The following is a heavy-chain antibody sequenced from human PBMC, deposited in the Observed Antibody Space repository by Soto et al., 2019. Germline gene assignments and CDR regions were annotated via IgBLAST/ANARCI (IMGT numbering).Heavy chain of an antibody. CDR3: ARERSAAGSGWFDP. CDR2: RNPNSGNT. D-gene: IGHD6-13*01. Sequence: QVQLVQSGAEVKKPGASVKVSCKASGYTFTSYDINWVRQATGQGLEWMGWRNPNSGNTGYAQKFQGRVTMTRNTSTSTAQMELSSLSSEDTAVYFCARERSAAGSGWFDPWGQGTLVTVSS. J-gene: IGHJ5*02. V-gene: IGHV1-8*01. CDR1: GYTFTSYD.